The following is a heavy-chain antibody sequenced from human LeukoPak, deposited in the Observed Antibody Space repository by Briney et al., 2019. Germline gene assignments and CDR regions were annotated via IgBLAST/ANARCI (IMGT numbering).Heavy chain of an antibody. Sequence: GGSLRLSCAASGFTFSSYGMHWVRQAPGKGLEWVAFIRYDGSNKYYADSVKGRFTISRDNSKNTLYLQMNSLRAEDTAVYYCAKERYSSSWSLYYFDYWGQGTLVTVPS. CDR2: IRYDGSNK. V-gene: IGHV3-30*02. CDR3: AKERYSSSWSLYYFDY. CDR1: GFTFSSYG. D-gene: IGHD6-13*01. J-gene: IGHJ4*02.